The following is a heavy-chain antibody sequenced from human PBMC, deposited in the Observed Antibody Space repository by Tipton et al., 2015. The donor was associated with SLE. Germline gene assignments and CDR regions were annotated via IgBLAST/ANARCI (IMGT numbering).Heavy chain of an antibody. CDR2: TYYRSKWFN. J-gene: IGHJ3*02. CDR3: GRGVNNAFDI. CDR1: GYSVSTSGVA. V-gene: IGHV6-1*01. D-gene: IGHD2/OR15-2a*01. Sequence: TLSLTCAISGYSVSTSGVAWNWIRQSPSRGLEWLGRTYYRSKWFNDYAPSVKSRITINPDTSKNQFSLQPNSVTPEDTAVYYCGRGVNNAFDIWGQGTMVTVSS.